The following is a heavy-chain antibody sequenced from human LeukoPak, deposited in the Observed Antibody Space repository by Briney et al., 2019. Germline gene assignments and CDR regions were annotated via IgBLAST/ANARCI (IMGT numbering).Heavy chain of an antibody. CDR3: VVDHWNYVK. V-gene: IGHV3-7*01. J-gene: IGHJ4*02. D-gene: IGHD1-7*01. Sequence: GGSLRLSCAGSGFTFSDYWMSWVRQAPGKGLEWVANINHDGTETYSVDSVKGRFTISRDNAQNSLYLRMNSLRAEDTAVYHCVVDHWNYVKWGQGTLVTVSS. CDR2: INHDGTET. CDR1: GFTFSDYW.